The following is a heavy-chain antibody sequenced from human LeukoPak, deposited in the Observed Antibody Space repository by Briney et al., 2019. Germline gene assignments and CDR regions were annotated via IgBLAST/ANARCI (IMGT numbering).Heavy chain of an antibody. Sequence: AGSLRLSCAASGFTFSSYGMHWVRQAPGKGLEWVAVISYDGSNKYYADSVKGRFTISRDNSKNTLYLQMNSLRAEDTAVYRCAKEDYWGQGTLVTVSS. CDR2: ISYDGSNK. V-gene: IGHV3-30*18. CDR3: AKEDY. J-gene: IGHJ4*02. CDR1: GFTFSSYG.